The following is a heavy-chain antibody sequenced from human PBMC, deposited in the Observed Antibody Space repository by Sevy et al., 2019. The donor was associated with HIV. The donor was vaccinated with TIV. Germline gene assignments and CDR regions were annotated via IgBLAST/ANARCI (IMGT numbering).Heavy chain of an antibody. J-gene: IGHJ4*02. CDR1: GFTFSSYS. D-gene: IGHD1-26*01. V-gene: IGHV3-48*02. Sequence: GGSLRLSCAASGFTFSSYSMNWVRQAPGKGLEWVSYISSSSSTIYYADSVKGRFTISRDNAKNSLYLQMNSLRDEDTAVYYCAGDRSRYGGPAFDYWGQGTLVTVSS. CDR2: ISSSSSTI. CDR3: AGDRSRYGGPAFDY.